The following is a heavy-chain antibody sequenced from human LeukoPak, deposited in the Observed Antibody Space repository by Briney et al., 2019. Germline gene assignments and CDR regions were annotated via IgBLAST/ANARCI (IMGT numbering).Heavy chain of an antibody. CDR3: AKSADYVWGSYRSYYLDY. CDR2: IYYSGST. CDR1: GGSISSYY. Sequence: SETLSLTCTVSGGSISSYYWSWIRQPPGKGLEWIGYIYYSGSTNYNPSLKSRVTISVDTSKNQFSLKLSSVTAADTAVYYCAKSADYVWGSYRSYYLDYWGQGTLVTVSS. J-gene: IGHJ4*02. V-gene: IGHV4-59*01. D-gene: IGHD3-16*02.